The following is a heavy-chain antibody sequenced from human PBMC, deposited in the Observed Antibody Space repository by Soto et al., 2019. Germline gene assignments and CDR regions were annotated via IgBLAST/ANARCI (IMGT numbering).Heavy chain of an antibody. J-gene: IGHJ6*02. V-gene: IGHV1-2*02. CDR3: ARDQDVVVVAATGPFGYYYYGMDV. CDR2: INPNSGGT. CDR1: GYTFTGYY. D-gene: IGHD2-15*01. Sequence: ASVKVSCKASGYTFTGYYMHWVRQAPGQGLEWMGWINPNSGGTNYAQKFQGRVTMTRDTSISTAYMELSRLRSDDTAVYYCARDQDVVVVAATGPFGYYYYGMDVWGQGTTVTVFS.